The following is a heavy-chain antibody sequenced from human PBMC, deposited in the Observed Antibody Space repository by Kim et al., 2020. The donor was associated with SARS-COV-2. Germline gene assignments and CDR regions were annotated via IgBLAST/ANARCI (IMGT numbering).Heavy chain of an antibody. CDR1: GFTFSDYY. Sequence: GGSLRLSCAASGFTFSDYYMSWIRQAPGKGLEWVSYISSSSSYTNYADSVKGRFTISRDNAKNSLYLQMNSLRAEDTAVYYCARALNRVSYYYDSSGGIEYWGQGILVTVSS. CDR3: ARALNRVSYYYDSSGGIEY. CDR2: ISSSSSYT. V-gene: IGHV3-11*05. D-gene: IGHD3-22*01. J-gene: IGHJ4*02.